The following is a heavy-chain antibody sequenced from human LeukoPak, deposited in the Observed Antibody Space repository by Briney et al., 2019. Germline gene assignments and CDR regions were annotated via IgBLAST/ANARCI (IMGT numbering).Heavy chain of an antibody. J-gene: IGHJ4*02. CDR3: ARGRYSGYGIDS. V-gene: IGHV1-8*01. CDR2: MNPYSGNT. Sequence: ASVKVSCKASGYTFTSYDINWVRLATGQGLEWMGWMNPYSGNTAYAQKFQGRVTMTRNTSISTAYMELSSLTSEDTAVYYCARGRYSGYGIDSWGQGTLVSVSS. D-gene: IGHD5-12*01. CDR1: GYTFTSYD.